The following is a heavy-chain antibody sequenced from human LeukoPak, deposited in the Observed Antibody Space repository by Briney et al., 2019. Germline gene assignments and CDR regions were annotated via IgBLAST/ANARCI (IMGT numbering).Heavy chain of an antibody. J-gene: IGHJ3*02. CDR2: IYYGGST. CDR3: ARDNPNYDSSGYYPRDAFDI. V-gene: IGHV4-59*01. CDR1: GVSISSYY. Sequence: PSETLSLTCTVSGVSISSYYWRWIRQPPGKGLEWIGYIYYGGSTNYNPSLKSRVTISVDTSKNQFSLKLSSVTAADTAVYYCARDNPNYDSSGYYPRDAFDIWGQGTMVTVSS. D-gene: IGHD3-22*01.